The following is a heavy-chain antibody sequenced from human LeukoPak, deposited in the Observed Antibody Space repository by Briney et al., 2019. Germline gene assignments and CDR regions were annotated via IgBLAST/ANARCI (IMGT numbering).Heavy chain of an antibody. CDR3: ARDGGGLYSSEGNWFDP. D-gene: IGHD6-25*01. CDR2: IIPIFGTA. V-gene: IGHV1-69*13. J-gene: IGHJ5*02. Sequence: GASVKVSCKASGGTFSSYAISWVRQAPGQGLEWMGGIIPIFGTANYAQKFQGRVTITADESTSTAYMELSSLRSGDTAVYYRARDGGGLYSSEGNWFDPWGQGTLVTVSS. CDR1: GGTFSSYA.